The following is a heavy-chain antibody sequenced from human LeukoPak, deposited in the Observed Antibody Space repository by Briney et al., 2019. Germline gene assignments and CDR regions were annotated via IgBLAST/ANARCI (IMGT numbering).Heavy chain of an antibody. CDR3: ARDVDSGDYHDAFDI. Sequence: PSQTLSLTCTVSGGSISSGSYYWSWIRQPAGKGLEWIGRIYTSGSTNYNPSLKSRVTISVDTSKNQFSLKLSSVTAADTAVYDCARDVDSGDYHDAFDIWGQGTMVTISS. CDR1: GGSISSGSYY. CDR2: IYTSGST. D-gene: IGHD4-17*01. J-gene: IGHJ3*02. V-gene: IGHV4-61*02.